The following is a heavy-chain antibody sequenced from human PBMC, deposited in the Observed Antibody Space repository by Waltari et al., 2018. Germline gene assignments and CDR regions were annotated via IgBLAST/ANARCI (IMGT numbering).Heavy chain of an antibody. D-gene: IGHD2-21*01. V-gene: IGHV1-69-2*01. Sequence: EVQLVQSGAEVKKPGATVKISCKASGYTFTDYYIHWVQQAPGKGLEWMGRVDPEDGETIYAEKFKGRVTITADTSTDTAYMELSSLRSEDTAVYYCATAGVVVVIAIFDYWGQGTLVTVSS. CDR2: VDPEDGET. CDR3: ATAGVVVVIAIFDY. J-gene: IGHJ4*02. CDR1: GYTFTDYY.